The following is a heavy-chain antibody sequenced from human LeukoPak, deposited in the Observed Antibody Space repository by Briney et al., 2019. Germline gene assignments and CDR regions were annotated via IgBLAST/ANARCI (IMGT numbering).Heavy chain of an antibody. V-gene: IGHV4-38-2*02. CDR3: ARAGVVPAAMSRGYYFDY. J-gene: IGHJ4*02. CDR1: GYSISSGYY. CDR2: IYHSGST. D-gene: IGHD2-2*01. Sequence: SETLSLTCTVSGYSISSGYYWGWIRQPPGKGLEWIGSIYHSGSTYYNPSLKSRVTISVDTSKNQFSLKLSSVTAADTAVYYCARAGVVPAAMSRGYYFDYWGQGTLVTVSS.